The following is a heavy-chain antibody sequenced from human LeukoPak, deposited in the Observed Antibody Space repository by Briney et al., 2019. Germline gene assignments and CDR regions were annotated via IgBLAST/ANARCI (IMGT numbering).Heavy chain of an antibody. Sequence: SETLSLTCAVYGGSFSGYYWSWIRQPPGKGLEWIGEINHSGSTNYNPSLKSRVTISVDTSKNQFSLKLSSVTAADTAVYYCARGTAVAFHYWGQGTLVTVSS. CDR3: ARGTAVAFHY. CDR2: INHSGST. V-gene: IGHV4-34*01. J-gene: IGHJ4*02. D-gene: IGHD6-19*01. CDR1: GGSFSGYY.